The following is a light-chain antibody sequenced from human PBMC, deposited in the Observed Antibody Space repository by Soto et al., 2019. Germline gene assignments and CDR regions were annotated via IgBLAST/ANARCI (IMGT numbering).Light chain of an antibody. CDR2: EVS. V-gene: IGLV2-8*01. J-gene: IGLJ3*02. CDR1: SSDVGGYNY. Sequence: QSALTQPPSASGSPGQSVTISCTGTSSDVGGYNYVSWYQQHPGKAPKLMIYEVSKRPSGVPDRFSGSKSGNTASLTVSGLQAEDEADYYCSSNAGSNSLVFGGGIKLTVL. CDR3: SSNAGSNSLV.